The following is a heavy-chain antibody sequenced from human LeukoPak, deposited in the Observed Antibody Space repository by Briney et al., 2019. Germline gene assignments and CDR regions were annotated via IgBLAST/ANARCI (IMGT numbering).Heavy chain of an antibody. CDR3: VRTYYDVWSGYGMDV. Sequence: GGSLRLSCAASGFTFSTYDMSWVRKAQGKGLEWVAGISDSGGRTYYADSVKGRFTISRDNSKKMLYLQMSTLRAEDTAVYYCVRTYYDVWSGYGMDVWGQGTTVTVSS. CDR1: GFTFSTYD. J-gene: IGHJ6*02. D-gene: IGHD3-3*01. V-gene: IGHV3-23*01. CDR2: ISDSGGRT.